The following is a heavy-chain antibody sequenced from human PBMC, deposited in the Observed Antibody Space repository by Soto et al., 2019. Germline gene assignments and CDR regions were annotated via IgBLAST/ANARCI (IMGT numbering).Heavy chain of an antibody. D-gene: IGHD3-10*01. CDR3: AREKLLWFGELLIDRLGGSGAIDI. J-gene: IGHJ3*02. CDR2: IKQDGSEK. Sequence: GGSLRLSCAASGFTFSSYWMSWVRQAPGKGLEWVANIKQDGSEKYYVDSVKGRFTISRDNAKNSLYLQMNSLRAEDTAVYYCAREKLLWFGELLIDRLGGSGAIDIWGQGTMVTVSS. CDR1: GFTFSSYW. V-gene: IGHV3-7*01.